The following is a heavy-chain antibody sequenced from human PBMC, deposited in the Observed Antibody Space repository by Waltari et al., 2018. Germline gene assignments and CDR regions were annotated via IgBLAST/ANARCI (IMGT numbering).Heavy chain of an antibody. Sequence: QVQLQESGPGLVKPSQTLSLTCTVSGGSISRGSYYWSWIRQPAGKGLGWIGYIYTSGSTNSNPSLKSRVTIPVDTPKIPVSLKRSSVSAADTAVYDCARGWDLPLYFDLWGRGTLVTVSS. CDR1: GGSISRGSYY. J-gene: IGHJ2*01. CDR2: IYTSGST. CDR3: ARGWDLPLYFDL. V-gene: IGHV4-61*09. D-gene: IGHD1-26*01.